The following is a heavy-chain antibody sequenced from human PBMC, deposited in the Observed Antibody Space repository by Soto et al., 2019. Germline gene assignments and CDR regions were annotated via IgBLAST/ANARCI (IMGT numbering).Heavy chain of an antibody. V-gene: IGHV4-34*01. Sequence: VYEDSGIRKKKGKGLEWIGEINQSARTADNPSLKSRVTISVDTSKNPFSLKLNSVTAADTAVYYCASFFVDHVMSGYNGFHYWGQGTQVTVSS. D-gene: IGHD3-3*01. J-gene: IGHJ4*02. CDR3: ASFFVDHVMSGYNGFHY. CDR1: VYE. CDR2: INQSART.